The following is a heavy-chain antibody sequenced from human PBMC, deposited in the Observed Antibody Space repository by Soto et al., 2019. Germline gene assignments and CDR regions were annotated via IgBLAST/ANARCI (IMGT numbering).Heavy chain of an antibody. CDR3: VGLLVVQCFSGLDP. CDR2: ISGYNGNT. J-gene: IGHJ5*02. Sequence: QVQLVQSGGEVKKPGASVKVSCKASGYAFANYGISWVRQAPGQGLEYMGWISGYNGNTNYEQKFQGRVTMTTDTSMSTLYMDLGSLSKNASAVYAGVGLLVVQCFSGLDPWCQGTVVTVSS. V-gene: IGHV1-18*04. CDR1: GYAFANYG. D-gene: IGHD2-21*01.